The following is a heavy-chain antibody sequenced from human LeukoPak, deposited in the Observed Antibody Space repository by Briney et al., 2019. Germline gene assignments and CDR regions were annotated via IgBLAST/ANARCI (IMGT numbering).Heavy chain of an antibody. Sequence: SETLSLTCNVSGGSITSTNYYWGWVRQSPGKGLEWIGSIYYSGSTYYSTSLQSRVTISVDTSKNQFSLRLTSVTAADTAVYYCARDPSGEQWLVRGYFQHWGQGTLVTVSS. V-gene: IGHV4-39*07. CDR1: GGSITSTNYY. CDR3: ARDPSGEQWLVRGYFQH. D-gene: IGHD6-19*01. CDR2: IYYSGST. J-gene: IGHJ1*01.